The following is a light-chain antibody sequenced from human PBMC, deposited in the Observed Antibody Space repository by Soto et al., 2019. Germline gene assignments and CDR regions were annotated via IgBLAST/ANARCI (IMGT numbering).Light chain of an antibody. Sequence: ETVMTQSPATLSVSPGERATLSCRASQSVSSKLAWYQQRPGQAPRLLIYDASTRATGIPARFSGSGSGTEFTLTISSLQSEDFAVYYCQQYNNWPPITFGRGTRLEIK. V-gene: IGKV3-15*01. CDR3: QQYNNWPPIT. J-gene: IGKJ5*01. CDR2: DAS. CDR1: QSVSSK.